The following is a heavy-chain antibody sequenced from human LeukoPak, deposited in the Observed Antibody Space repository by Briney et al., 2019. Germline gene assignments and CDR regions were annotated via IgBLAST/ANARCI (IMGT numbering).Heavy chain of an antibody. Sequence: SETLSLTCTVSGASVNIGNYYWTWIRQPPGKGLEWIGYISHIGSTNYNPFLKSRVTISVDTSKNQFSLRLSSVTAADTAVYYCARDRVGYDFWSGYYISGDYGLDVWGQGTTVTVSS. V-gene: IGHV4-61*01. CDR3: ARDRVGYDFWSGYYISGDYGLDV. CDR1: GASVNIGNYY. CDR2: ISHIGST. D-gene: IGHD3-3*01. J-gene: IGHJ6*02.